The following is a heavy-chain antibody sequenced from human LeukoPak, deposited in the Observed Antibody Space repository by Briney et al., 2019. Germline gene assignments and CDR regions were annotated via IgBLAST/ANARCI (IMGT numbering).Heavy chain of an antibody. CDR1: ADTLSGDD. CDR2: MSPDDGFT. Sequence: ASVKVSCKSSADTLSGDDVHWVRQAPGQGLEWLGWMSPDDGFTGYAQDFQGRLTMTTDTTINTVFMELSGLKSEDTAVYYCATESAITISGVVFHYFDPWGQGTLVTVYS. V-gene: IGHV1-8*01. CDR3: ATESAITISGVVFHYFDP. D-gene: IGHD3-3*01. J-gene: IGHJ5*02.